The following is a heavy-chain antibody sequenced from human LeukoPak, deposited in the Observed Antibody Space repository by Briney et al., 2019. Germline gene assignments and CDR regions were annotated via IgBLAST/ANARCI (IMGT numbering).Heavy chain of an antibody. D-gene: IGHD3-22*01. CDR1: GFTFDDYA. CDR3: ARVRDSWAF. CDR2: VSGDGGST. V-gene: IGHV3-43*02. J-gene: IGHJ4*01. Sequence: GGSLRLSCAASGFTFDDYAMHWVRQAPGKGLEWVSLVSGDGGSTYYADSVKGRFTISRDNAKHSLYLQMNSLRAEDTAVYYCARVRDSWAFWGXGTLXXVS.